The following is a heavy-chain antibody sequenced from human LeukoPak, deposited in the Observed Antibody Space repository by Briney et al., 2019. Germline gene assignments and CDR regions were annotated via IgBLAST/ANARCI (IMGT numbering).Heavy chain of an antibody. CDR1: GFTFSSYA. J-gene: IGHJ4*02. V-gene: IGHV3-23*01. D-gene: IGHD6-13*01. CDR3: AKSAGWQQLGRLDY. CDR2: ISGSGGST. Sequence: GGSLRLSCAASGFTFSSYAMSWVRQAPGKGLEWVSAISGSGGSTYYADSVKGRSTISRDNSKNTLYLQMNSLRAEDTAVYYCAKSAGWQQLGRLDYWGQGTLVTVSS.